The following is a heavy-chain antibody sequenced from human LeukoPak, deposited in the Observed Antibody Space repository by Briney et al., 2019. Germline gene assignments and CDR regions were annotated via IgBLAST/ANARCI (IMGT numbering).Heavy chain of an antibody. CDR2: ISYDGSSK. V-gene: IGHV3-30*09. D-gene: IGHD5-18*01. CDR3: ARDLSGVTGYTYGRGIDY. Sequence: GGSLRLSCAASGFTFSTYAMHWVRQAPGKGLEWVAVISYDGSSKYYADSVKGRFAISRDNSKNTLYLQMNSLRAEDTAVYYCARDLSGVTGYTYGRGIDYWGQGTLVTVSS. J-gene: IGHJ4*02. CDR1: GFTFSTYA.